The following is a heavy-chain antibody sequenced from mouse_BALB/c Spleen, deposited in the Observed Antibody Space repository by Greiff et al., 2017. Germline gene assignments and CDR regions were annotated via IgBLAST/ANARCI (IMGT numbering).Heavy chain of an antibody. V-gene: IGHV5-17*02. D-gene: IGHD1-1*02. J-gene: IGHJ3*01. CDR2: ISSGSSTI. CDR1: GFTFSSFG. Sequence: DVKLVESGGGLVQPGGSRKLSCAASGFTFSSFGMHWVRQAPEKGLEWVAYISSGSSTIYYADTVKGRFTISRDKPKNTLFLQMTSLRSEDTAMYYCARDITMAYWGQGTLVTVSA. CDR3: ARDITMAY.